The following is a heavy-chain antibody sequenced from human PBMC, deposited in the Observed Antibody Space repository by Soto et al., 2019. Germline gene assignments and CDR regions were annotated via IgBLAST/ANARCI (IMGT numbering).Heavy chain of an antibody. CDR1: GGSVSSHY. J-gene: IGHJ4*02. D-gene: IGHD1-1*01. CDR2: IFYSGTT. V-gene: IGHV4-59*02. CDR3: ARISTYNSFDF. Sequence: SETLSLTCTVSGGSVSSHYWTWIRQSPGKGLEWIGFIFYSGTTSYNPSLKSRVTISVDRSKQQLSLRLTSVTAADTAVYYCARISTYNSFDFWGPGTLVTVSS.